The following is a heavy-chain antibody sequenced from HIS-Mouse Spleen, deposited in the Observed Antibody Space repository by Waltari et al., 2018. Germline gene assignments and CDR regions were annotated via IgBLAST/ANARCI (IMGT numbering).Heavy chain of an antibody. CDR1: GGSISSYY. J-gene: IGHJ4*02. Sequence: QVQLQESGPGLVKPSETLSLTCTVSGGSISSYYWSWIRQPPGKGLEWIGYIYYSGSTNYTPSLKRRVTISVDTSKNQFSLKRSSVTAADTAVYYCARNRRRHYYFDYWGQGTLVTVSS. V-gene: IGHV4-59*01. D-gene: IGHD1-1*01. CDR2: IYYSGST. CDR3: ARNRRRHYYFDY.